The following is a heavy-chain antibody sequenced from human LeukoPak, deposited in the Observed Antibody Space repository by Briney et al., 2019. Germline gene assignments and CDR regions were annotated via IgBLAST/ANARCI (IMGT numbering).Heavy chain of an antibody. J-gene: IGHJ4*02. CDR1: GYTFTSYG. D-gene: IGHD2-2*01. Sequence: ASVTVSCKASGYTFTSYGISWVRQAPGQGLEWMGWISAYNGNTNYAQKLQGRVTMTTDTSTSTAYMELRSLRSDDTAVYYCARDIFVWSSTSCYGDYWGQGTLVTVSS. CDR2: ISAYNGNT. CDR3: ARDIFVWSSTSCYGDY. V-gene: IGHV1-18*01.